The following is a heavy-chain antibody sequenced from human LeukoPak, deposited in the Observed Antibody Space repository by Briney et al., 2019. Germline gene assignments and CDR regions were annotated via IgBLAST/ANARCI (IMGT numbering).Heavy chain of an antibody. CDR1: GFTFDDSG. J-gene: IGHJ4*02. CDR3: ARHLNYYLDY. D-gene: IGHD3-10*01. Sequence: GGSLRLSCAASGFTFDDSGMHWVRQAPGKGLEWVAFIRYDGINKFYGDSVQGRFTISRDNSKNTLYLQMNSLRGEDTAVYYCARHLNYYLDYWGQGTPVTVSS. V-gene: IGHV3-30*02. CDR2: IRYDGINK.